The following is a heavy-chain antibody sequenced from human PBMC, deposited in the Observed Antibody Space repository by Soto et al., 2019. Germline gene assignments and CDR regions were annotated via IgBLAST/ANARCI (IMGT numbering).Heavy chain of an antibody. D-gene: IGHD4-17*01. V-gene: IGHV4-30-4*01. Sequence: QVQLQESGPGLVKPSQTLSLTCTVSGGSISSGDYYWSWIRQPPGKGLEWIGYIYYSGSTYYNPSLKSRVTISVDTSKTQFSLKLSSVTAADTAVYSCAIYGGNSVYLDYWGQGTLVTVSS. CDR1: GGSISSGDYY. CDR3: AIYGGNSVYLDY. CDR2: IYYSGST. J-gene: IGHJ4*02.